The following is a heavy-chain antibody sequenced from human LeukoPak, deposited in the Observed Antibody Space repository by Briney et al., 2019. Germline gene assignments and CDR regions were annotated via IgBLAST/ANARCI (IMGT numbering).Heavy chain of an antibody. CDR1: GYTFTSYW. Sequence: GESLKISCRGSGYTFTSYWIGWVRQMPGKGLEWMGVVYPGDSDTRYSPSFQGQVAISADKSINTAYLQWSSLKASDTAMYYCARTAYSISWSLGYWGQGTLVTVSS. D-gene: IGHD6-13*01. V-gene: IGHV5-51*01. CDR2: VYPGDSDT. J-gene: IGHJ4*02. CDR3: ARTAYSISWSLGY.